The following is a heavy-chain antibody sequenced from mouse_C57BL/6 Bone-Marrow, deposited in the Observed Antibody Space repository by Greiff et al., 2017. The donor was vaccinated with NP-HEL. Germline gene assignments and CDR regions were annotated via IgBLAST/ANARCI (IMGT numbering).Heavy chain of an antibody. Sequence: QVQLQQSGPGLVQPSQSLSITCTVSGFSLTSYGVHWVRQSPGKGLEWLGVIWSGGSTDYTAAFISRLSISKDNSKSQVFFKMNSLQADDTAIYYCARTFYYSNLGHAMDYWGQGTSVTVSS. D-gene: IGHD2-5*01. CDR3: ARTFYYSNLGHAMDY. CDR1: GFSLTSYG. CDR2: IWSGGST. J-gene: IGHJ4*01. V-gene: IGHV2-2*01.